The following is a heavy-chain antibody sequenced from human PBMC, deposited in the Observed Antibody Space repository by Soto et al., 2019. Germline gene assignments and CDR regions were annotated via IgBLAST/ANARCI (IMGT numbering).Heavy chain of an antibody. D-gene: IGHD1-1*01. CDR3: ATWLQREHAYDV. J-gene: IGHJ3*01. V-gene: IGHV3-53*01. CDR2: VYDADGK. CDR1: GMTVSGKKY. Sequence: GGSLRLSCAVVGMTVSGKKYVAWVRQAPGKGLEWVSGVYDADGKYYADSVKGRFTTSRDSSKTIVYLEMNDLGPEDTAIYYCATWLQREHAYDVWGQGTTVNVSS.